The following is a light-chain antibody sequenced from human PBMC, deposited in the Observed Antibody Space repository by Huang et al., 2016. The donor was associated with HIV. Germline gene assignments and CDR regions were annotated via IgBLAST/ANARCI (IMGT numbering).Light chain of an antibody. V-gene: IGKV3-20*01. CDR3: QQFGSSPPYS. CDR1: QGVNNNY. Sequence: EILLTQSPDTLSLSPGERATLSCRASQGVNNNYLAWYQQKPGQAPRLLSDRASTRATGIPDRFSGSGSGTDFTLTISRLEPDDFAVYYCQQFGSSPPYSFGQGTKLEIK. CDR2: RAS. J-gene: IGKJ2*03.